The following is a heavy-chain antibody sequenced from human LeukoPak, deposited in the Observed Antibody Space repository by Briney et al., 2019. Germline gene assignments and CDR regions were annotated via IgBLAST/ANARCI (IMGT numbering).Heavy chain of an antibody. CDR1: GYSISSGYY. J-gene: IGHJ4*02. Sequence: SETLSLTCAVSGYSISSGYYWGWIRQPPGKGLEWIGSIYHSGSTYYNPSLKSRVTISVDTSKNQFSLKLSSVTAADTAAYYCARTDEYCGGDCYHFDYWGQGTPVTVSS. CDR2: IYHSGST. V-gene: IGHV4-38-2*01. D-gene: IGHD2-21*01. CDR3: ARTDEYCGGDCYHFDY.